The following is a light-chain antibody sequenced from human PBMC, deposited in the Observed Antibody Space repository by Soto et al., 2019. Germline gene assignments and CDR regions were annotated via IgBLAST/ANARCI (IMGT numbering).Light chain of an antibody. CDR2: AAS. CDR1: QDIRND. Sequence: IHMIQSPSSLSASVGYIFTITCRASQDIRNDLGWYQKKPGKAPKRLIYAASSLQSGVPSRLRGSGYGTELTITISSMQNEDFGTYHCLQHNSYTITFGHGTRLEIK. J-gene: IGKJ5*01. V-gene: IGKV1-17*01. CDR3: LQHNSYTIT.